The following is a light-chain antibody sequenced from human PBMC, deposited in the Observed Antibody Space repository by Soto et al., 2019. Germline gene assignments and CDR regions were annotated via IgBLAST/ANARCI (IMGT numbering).Light chain of an antibody. CDR1: HSNIGANT. V-gene: IGLV1-44*01. CDR3: AAWDGSLNGLI. J-gene: IGLJ2*01. Sequence: QSVLSQPPSASGTPGQRVSLSCSGSHSNIGANTVNWYQHVPGAAPTLLIYTNDQRPSGVAGRFSGSKSGTSASLAISGLQSDDEGHYYCAAWDGSLNGLIFGGGTQLTVL. CDR2: TND.